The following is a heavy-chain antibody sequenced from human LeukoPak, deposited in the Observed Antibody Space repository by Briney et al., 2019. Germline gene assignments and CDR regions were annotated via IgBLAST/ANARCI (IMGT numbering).Heavy chain of an antibody. CDR2: ISGGVSGGVT. J-gene: IGHJ4*02. V-gene: IGHV3-23*01. CDR3: AKDFPASGWRGFDS. CDR1: GFTFSSSA. Sequence: GGSLRLSCAASGFTFSSSAMTWVRQAPGKGLEWVSAISGGVSGGVTFYADSVKGRFTSSKDTSKNALFLQMNSLRVEDTALYYCAKDFPASGWRGFDSWGQGTLVTVSS. D-gene: IGHD6-19*01.